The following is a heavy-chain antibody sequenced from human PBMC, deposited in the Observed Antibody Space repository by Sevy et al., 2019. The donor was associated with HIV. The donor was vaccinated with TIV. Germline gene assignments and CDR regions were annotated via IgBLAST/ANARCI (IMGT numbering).Heavy chain of an antibody. CDR2: IIPIFGTA. D-gene: IGHD6-13*01. CDR3: ARQSVVSQIAAAGSTLVYYGMDV. J-gene: IGHJ6*02. V-gene: IGHV1-69*13. CDR1: GGTFSSYA. Sequence: ASVKVSCKASGGTFSSYAISWVRQAPGQGLEWMGGIIPIFGTANYPQKFQGRVTITADESTSTAYMELSSLRSEDTAVYYRARQSVVSQIAAAGSTLVYYGMDVWGQGTTVTVSS.